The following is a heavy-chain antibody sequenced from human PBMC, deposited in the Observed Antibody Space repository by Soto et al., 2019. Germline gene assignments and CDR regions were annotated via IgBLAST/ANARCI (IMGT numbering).Heavy chain of an antibody. Sequence: SETLSLTCTVSGGSISSYYWSWILQPPGKGLEWIGYIYYSGSTNYNPSLKSRVTISVDTSKNQFSLKLSSVTAAGTTVYYCARHGTIVVVPAAIPDYYYYYHPDVWSKGTTVTVSS. CDR2: IYYSGST. CDR1: GGSISSYY. D-gene: IGHD2-2*02. V-gene: IGHV4-59*08. J-gene: IGHJ6*03. CDR3: ARHGTIVVVPAAIPDYYYYYHPDV.